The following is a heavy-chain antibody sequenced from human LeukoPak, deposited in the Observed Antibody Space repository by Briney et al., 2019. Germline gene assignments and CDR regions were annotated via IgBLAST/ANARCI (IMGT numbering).Heavy chain of an antibody. V-gene: IGHV1-3*01. CDR3: ARLKYCTNGVCYAGFDY. Sequence: ASVKVSCKASGYTFTSYAMHWVRQAPGQRLEWMGWINAGNGNTKYSQKFQGRVTITRDTSADTAYMELSSLRTEDTAVYYCARLKYCTNGVCYAGFDYWGQGTLVTVSS. D-gene: IGHD2-8*01. CDR2: INAGNGNT. J-gene: IGHJ4*02. CDR1: GYTFTSYA.